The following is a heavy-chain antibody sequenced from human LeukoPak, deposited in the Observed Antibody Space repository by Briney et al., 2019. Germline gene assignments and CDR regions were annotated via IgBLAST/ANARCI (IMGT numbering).Heavy chain of an antibody. CDR3: AKDPYDFWSGYQNWFDP. D-gene: IGHD3-3*01. J-gene: IGHJ5*02. CDR1: GYTFTSYS. CDR2: INAGNGNT. V-gene: IGHV1-3*01. Sequence: ASVKVSCKASGYTFTSYSMHWVRQAPGQRLEWMGWINAGNGNTKYSQKFQGRVTITRDTSASTAYMELSSLRSEDTAVYYCAKDPYDFWSGYQNWFDPWGQGTLVTVSS.